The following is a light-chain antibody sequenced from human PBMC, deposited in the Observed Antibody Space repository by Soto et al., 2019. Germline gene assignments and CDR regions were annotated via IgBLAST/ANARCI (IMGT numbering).Light chain of an antibody. Sequence: DIQMTQSPSSLSASVGDRVTITCRASLTIGDSLSWFQQKAGKPPTLLIYGASALQSGVPARFSGSGSGTDFTLTISNMQREDFATYYCLQNYNLIRTCGQETKVNI. J-gene: IGKJ1*01. CDR2: GAS. CDR3: LQNYNLIRT. V-gene: IGKV1-39*01. CDR1: LTIGDS.